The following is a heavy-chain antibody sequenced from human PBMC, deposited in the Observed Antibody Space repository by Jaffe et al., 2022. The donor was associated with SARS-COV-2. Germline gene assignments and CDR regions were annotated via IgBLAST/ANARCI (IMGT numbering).Heavy chain of an antibody. V-gene: IGHV4-39*01. CDR1: GGSISSSSYY. CDR2: IYYSGST. J-gene: IGHJ3*02. D-gene: IGHD2-2*01. Sequence: QLQLQESGPGLVKPSETLSLTCTVSGGSISSSSYYWGWIRQPPGKGLEWIGSIYYSGSTYYNPSLKSRVTISVDTSKNHFSLKLSSVTAADTAVYYCARHRIVVVPGLDDAFDIWGQGTMVTVSS. CDR3: ARHRIVVVPGLDDAFDI.